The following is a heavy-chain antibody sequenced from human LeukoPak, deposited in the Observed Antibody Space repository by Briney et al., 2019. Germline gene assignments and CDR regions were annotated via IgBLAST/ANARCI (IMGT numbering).Heavy chain of an antibody. V-gene: IGHV4-39*07. CDR3: ARVGYSYGSLYYYYYYYMDV. J-gene: IGHJ6*03. CDR1: GGSISSSSYY. CDR2: IYYSGST. Sequence: SETLSLTCTVSGGSISSSSYYWGWVRQPPGKGLEWIGSIYYSGSTYYNPSLKSRVTISVDTSKNQFSLKLSSVTAADTAVYYCARVGYSYGSLYYYYYYYMDVWGKGTTVTVSS. D-gene: IGHD5-18*01.